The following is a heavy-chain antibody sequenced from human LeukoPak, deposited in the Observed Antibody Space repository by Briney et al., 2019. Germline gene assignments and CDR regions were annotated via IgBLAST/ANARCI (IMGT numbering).Heavy chain of an antibody. CDR3: AREFGDSSGWYHKNWFDP. Sequence: ASVKVSFKASGYTFTRYYMHWVRQAAGQGREWMGWINPNCGGTNYAQKFQGTDTLTRDTSTSTAYMDMSRLRSDDTAVYYCAREFGDSSGWYHKNWFDPWGQGTLVTVSS. D-gene: IGHD6-19*01. J-gene: IGHJ5*02. CDR2: INPNCGGT. V-gene: IGHV1-2*02. CDR1: GYTFTRYY.